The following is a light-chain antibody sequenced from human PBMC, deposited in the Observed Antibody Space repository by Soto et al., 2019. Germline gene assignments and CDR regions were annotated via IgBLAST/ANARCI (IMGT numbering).Light chain of an antibody. CDR1: QYISSW. J-gene: IGKJ1*01. Sequence: DIQMTQSPSTQSASVGDRVTITCRASQYISSWLAWYQQKPGKAPKLLIYKASSLESGVPSRFSGSGSGTEFTLTISSLQPDDFATYYCQQYNSYSWTFGQGTKVDIK. CDR3: QQYNSYSWT. V-gene: IGKV1-5*03. CDR2: KAS.